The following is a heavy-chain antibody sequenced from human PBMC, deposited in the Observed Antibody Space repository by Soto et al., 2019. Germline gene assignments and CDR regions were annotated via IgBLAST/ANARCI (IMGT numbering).Heavy chain of an antibody. J-gene: IGHJ4*02. CDR1: GYTFTSYA. CDR3: AIVGGYNLSFDY. D-gene: IGHD5-12*01. CDR2: INAGNGNT. V-gene: IGHV1-3*01. Sequence: QVQLVQSGAEVKKPGASVKVSCKASGYTFTSYAMHWVRQAPGQRLEWMGWINAGNGNTKYSQKFQGRVTITRDTSASTAYMELSSLRSEDTAVYNCAIVGGYNLSFDYWGQGTLVTVSS.